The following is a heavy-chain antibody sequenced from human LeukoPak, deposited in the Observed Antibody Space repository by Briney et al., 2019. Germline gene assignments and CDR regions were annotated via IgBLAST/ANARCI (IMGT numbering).Heavy chain of an antibody. CDR2: IKQDGSEK. CDR3: ASGGSSSLLYYYYMDV. D-gene: IGHD6-6*01. CDR1: GFTFSSYW. V-gene: IGHV3-7*03. Sequence: GGSLRLSCAASGFTFSSYWMSWVRQAPGKGLEWVANIKQDGSEKYYVDSVKGRFTISRDNAKNSLYLQMNSLRAEDTAVYYCASGGSSSLLYYYYMDVWGKGTTVTVSS. J-gene: IGHJ6*03.